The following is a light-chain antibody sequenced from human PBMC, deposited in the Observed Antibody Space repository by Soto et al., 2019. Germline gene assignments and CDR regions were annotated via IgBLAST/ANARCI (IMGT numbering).Light chain of an antibody. CDR2: AAS. J-gene: IGKJ1*01. CDR1: QSISSY. CDR3: HQTFSTRSWT. Sequence: IQITQSPCSLSASVLNRVTSTCRKSQSISSYLNWYQHKPGKAPKLLIYAASSLQSGVPSRFSGSGSGTDFTLTISTLQPEDFATYYCHQTFSTRSWTFGQGTKVDIK. V-gene: IGKV1-39*01.